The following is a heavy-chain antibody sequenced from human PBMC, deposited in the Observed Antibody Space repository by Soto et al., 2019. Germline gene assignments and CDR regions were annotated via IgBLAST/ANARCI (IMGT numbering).Heavy chain of an antibody. CDR1: GASINSYS. D-gene: IGHD4-17*01. CDR3: ARDQNDYGTFDP. CDR2: IYYSGRT. V-gene: IGHV4-59*01. J-gene: IGHJ5*02. Sequence: SETLSLTCTVCGASINSYSWSWIRQPPGKGLEWIGYIYYSGRTNFNPSLKSRVAISVDTSKNQFSLKLSSVTAADTAVYYCARDQNDYGTFDPWGRGTLVTVSS.